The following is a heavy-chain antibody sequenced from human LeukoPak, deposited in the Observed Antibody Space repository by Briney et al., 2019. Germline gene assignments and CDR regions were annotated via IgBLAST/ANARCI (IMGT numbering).Heavy chain of an antibody. CDR2: VYYSGST. J-gene: IGHJ2*01. D-gene: IGHD6-19*01. CDR1: GGSVSSGSYY. Sequence: SETLSLTCTVSGGSVSSGSYYWSWIRQPPGKGLEWIGYVYYSGSTNYNPSLKSRVTISVDTSKNQFSLKLSSVTAADTAVYYCARGYSSGWGLYWYFDLWGRGTLVTVSS. CDR3: ARGYSSGWGLYWYFDL. V-gene: IGHV4-61*01.